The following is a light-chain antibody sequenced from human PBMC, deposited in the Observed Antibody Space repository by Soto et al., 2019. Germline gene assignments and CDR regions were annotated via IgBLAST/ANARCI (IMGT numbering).Light chain of an antibody. CDR2: DAS. J-gene: IGKJ1*01. Sequence: EIVMTQSPATLSVSPGEGVTLSCRASQSVSSYLAWYQQKPGQAPRLLIYDASNRATGIPARFSGSGSGTDFTLTISSLEPEDFAVYFCQQYKDWPTTFGQGTKVDIK. CDR3: QQYKDWPTT. V-gene: IGKV3-11*01. CDR1: QSVSSY.